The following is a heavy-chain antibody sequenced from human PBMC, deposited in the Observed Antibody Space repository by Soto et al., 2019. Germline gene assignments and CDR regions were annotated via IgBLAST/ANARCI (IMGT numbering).Heavy chain of an antibody. D-gene: IGHD4-17*01. J-gene: IGHJ4*02. CDR1: GYTLTELS. CDR3: ATALGDYGDYDH. V-gene: IGHV1-24*01. CDR2: FDPEDGET. Sequence: ASVKVSCKVSGYTLTELSMHWVRQAPGKGLEWMGGFDPEDGETIYAQKFQGRVTMTEDTSTDTAYMELSSLRSEDTAVYYCATALGDYGDYDHGGQGTLVTVSS.